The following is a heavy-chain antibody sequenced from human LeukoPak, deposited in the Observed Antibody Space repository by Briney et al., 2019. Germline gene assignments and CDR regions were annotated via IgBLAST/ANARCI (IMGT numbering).Heavy chain of an antibody. D-gene: IGHD3-9*01. CDR3: AGGSCRYDILTGHTVNWFDP. J-gene: IGHJ5*02. Sequence: PSETLSLTCAVYGGSFSGYYWSWVRQPPGKGREWIGEINHSGSTNYHPSLKSRVTISVDTTKNQFSLKLSSVTAAGTAVYYCAGGSCRYDILTGHTVNWFDPWGQGTLVTVSS. CDR2: INHSGST. CDR1: GGSFSGYY. V-gene: IGHV4-34*01.